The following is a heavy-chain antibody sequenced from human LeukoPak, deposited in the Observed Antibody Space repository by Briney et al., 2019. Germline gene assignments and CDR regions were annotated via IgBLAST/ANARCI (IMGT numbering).Heavy chain of an antibody. CDR2: IYYCGST. CDR3: ARDPGVQQGYYYYGMDV. D-gene: IGHD6-13*01. Sequence: PSETLSLTCTVSGGSISSYYWSWIRQPPGKGLEWIGYIYYCGSTNYNPSLKSRVTISVDTSKNQFSLKLSSVTAADTAVYYCARDPGVQQGYYYYGMDVWGQGTTVTVSS. J-gene: IGHJ6*02. V-gene: IGHV4-59*01. CDR1: GGSISSYY.